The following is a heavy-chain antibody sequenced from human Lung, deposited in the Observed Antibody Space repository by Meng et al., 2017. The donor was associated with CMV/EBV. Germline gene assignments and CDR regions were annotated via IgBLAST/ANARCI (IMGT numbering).Heavy chain of an antibody. D-gene: IGHD3-3*01. V-gene: IGHV1-2*02. Sequence: ASVKVSCKASGYTFIGYNIHWVRQAPGQGLEWMGWINPNTGATKFAERFQGRVTLTTDTSISTAYMELSRLKSDDTAVFFCARLFHTSLGTNYYYGMDVWGQGTTVTFSS. CDR1: GYTFIGYN. CDR3: ARLFHTSLGTNYYYGMDV. J-gene: IGHJ6*02. CDR2: INPNTGAT.